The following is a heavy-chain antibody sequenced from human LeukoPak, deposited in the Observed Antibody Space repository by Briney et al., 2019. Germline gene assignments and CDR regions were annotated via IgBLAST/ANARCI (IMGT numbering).Heavy chain of an antibody. V-gene: IGHV4-59*01. CDR3: ARVNKDSSGWYDGFDY. J-gene: IGHJ4*02. CDR2: IYYSGST. D-gene: IGHD6-19*01. CDR1: GGSISSYY. Sequence: SETLSLTCTVSGGSISSYYWTWIRQPPGKGLEWIGYIYYSGSTNYNPSLKSRVTISVDTSKNQFSLKLSSVTAADTAVYYCARVNKDSSGWYDGFDYWGQGTLVTVSS.